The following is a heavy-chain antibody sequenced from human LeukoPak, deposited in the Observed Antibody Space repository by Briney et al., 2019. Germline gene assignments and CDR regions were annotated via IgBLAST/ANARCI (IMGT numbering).Heavy chain of an antibody. CDR3: ASSEDIDDAFDI. D-gene: IGHD2-15*01. Sequence: GGSLRLSCAASGFTLSSYSMNWVRQAPGKGLEWVSSISSSSSYIYYADSVKGRFTIPRDNAKNSLYLQMNSLRAEDTAVYYCASSEDIDDAFDIWGQGTMVTVSS. CDR2: ISSSSSYI. V-gene: IGHV3-21*01. J-gene: IGHJ3*02. CDR1: GFTLSSYS.